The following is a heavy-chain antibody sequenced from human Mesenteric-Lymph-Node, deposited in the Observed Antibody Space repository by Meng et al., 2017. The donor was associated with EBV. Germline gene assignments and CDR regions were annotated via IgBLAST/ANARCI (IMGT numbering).Heavy chain of an antibody. V-gene: IGHV2-5*02. CDR1: GFSISASGER. Sequence: QLPLRGAGPTWVEPTQTLRLTWALSGFSISASGERVAWIRQPPGKALEWLAVIYWDDDKRYSPSLKSRLRITKDTSKNQVVLTMTDMDPVDTGTYYCAQSLGGYSLDYNYFDPWGQGTLVTVSS. D-gene: IGHD5-18*01. CDR3: AQSLGGYSLDYNYFDP. CDR2: IYWDDDK. J-gene: IGHJ5*02.